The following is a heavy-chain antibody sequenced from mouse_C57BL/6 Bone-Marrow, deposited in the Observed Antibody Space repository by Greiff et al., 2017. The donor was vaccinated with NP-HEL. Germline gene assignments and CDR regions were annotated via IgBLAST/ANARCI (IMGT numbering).Heavy chain of an antibody. V-gene: IGHV1-63*01. CDR1: GYTFTNYW. CDR2: IYPGGGYT. Sequence: QVHVKQSGAELVRPGTSVKMSCKASGYTFTNYWIGWAKQRPGHGLEWIGDIYPGGGYTNYNEKFKGKATLTADKSSSTAYMQFSSLTSEDSAIYYCARSRYYGSSSYWYFDVWGTGTTVTVSS. CDR3: ARSRYYGSSSYWYFDV. D-gene: IGHD1-1*01. J-gene: IGHJ1*03.